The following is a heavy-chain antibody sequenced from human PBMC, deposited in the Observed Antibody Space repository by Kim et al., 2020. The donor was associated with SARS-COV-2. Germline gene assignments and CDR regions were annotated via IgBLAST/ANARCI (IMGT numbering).Heavy chain of an antibody. CDR3: ARVGSSSWTPYYYGMDV. V-gene: IGHV3-11*06. J-gene: IGHJ6*02. D-gene: IGHD6-13*01. Sequence: VKGRVTSSGDNAKNSLYLQMNSLRAEDTAVYYCARVGSSSWTPYYYGMDVWGQGTTVTVSS.